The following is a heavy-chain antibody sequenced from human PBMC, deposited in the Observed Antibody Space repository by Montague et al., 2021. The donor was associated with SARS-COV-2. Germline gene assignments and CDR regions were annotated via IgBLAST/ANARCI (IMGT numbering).Heavy chain of an antibody. Sequence: CAISGASVSSNSAAWNWIRQSPSRGLEWLGRTYYRSKWYNDYAVSVISRITINPDTSKNQFSLPLNSVTPDDPAVYYCARDVLGLRLVWNYYYYYMDVWGKGTMGTVSS. V-gene: IGHV6-1*01. J-gene: IGHJ6*03. CDR1: GASVSSNSAA. CDR3: ARDVLGLRLVWNYYYYYMDV. CDR2: TYYRSKWYN. D-gene: IGHD6-19*01.